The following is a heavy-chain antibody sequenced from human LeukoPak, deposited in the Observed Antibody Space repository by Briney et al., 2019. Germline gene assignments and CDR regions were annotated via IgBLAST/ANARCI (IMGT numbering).Heavy chain of an antibody. CDR1: GFTFSSYA. CDR3: ARAYQWEPPSS. CDR2: ISYDGSNK. D-gene: IGHD1-26*01. V-gene: IGHV3-30-3*01. Sequence: GGSLRLSCAASGFTFSSYAMHWVRQAPGKGLEWVAVISYDGSNKYYADSVKGRFTISRDNPNNTLYLQMNSLRAEDTAVCYCARAYQWEPPSSWGQGGLVTVCS. J-gene: IGHJ4*02.